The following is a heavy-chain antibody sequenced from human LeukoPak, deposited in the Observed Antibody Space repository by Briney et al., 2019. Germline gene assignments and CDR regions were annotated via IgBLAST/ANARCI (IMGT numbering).Heavy chain of an antibody. CDR1: GYTFTSYY. CDR2: INPSGGST. D-gene: IGHD6-19*01. J-gene: IGHJ4*02. V-gene: IGHV1-46*01. Sequence: ASVKVSCKASGYTFTSYYMHWVRQAPGQGLEWMGIINPSGGSTSYAQKFQGRVTMTRDTSTSTVYMELSSLRSEDTAVYYCARVAVGPRYSSGWGGIDYWGQGTLVTVSS. CDR3: ARVAVGPRYSSGWGGIDY.